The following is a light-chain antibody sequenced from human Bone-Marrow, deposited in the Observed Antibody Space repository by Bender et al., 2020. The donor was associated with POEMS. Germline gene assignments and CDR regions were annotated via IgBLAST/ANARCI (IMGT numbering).Light chain of an antibody. CDR1: KLGGKF. CDR2: HDT. J-gene: IGLJ2*01. Sequence: SYELTQPPSVSVSPGQTASIPCSGDKLGGKFASWYQQKPGQSPLLVIYHDTKRPSGIPGRFSGSNSGNTATLTIGGTQAMDEADYYCQAWDSSTVVFGGGTKLTVL. CDR3: QAWDSSTVV. V-gene: IGLV3-1*01.